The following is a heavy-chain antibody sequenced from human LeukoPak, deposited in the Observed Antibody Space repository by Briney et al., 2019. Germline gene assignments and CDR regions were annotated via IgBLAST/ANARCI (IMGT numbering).Heavy chain of an antibody. V-gene: IGHV3-21*01. CDR2: ISSSSSYI. CDR3: ATNPYGDYPFNC. Sequence: GGSLSLTCAASGFTFSSYSMNWVRQAPGKGLEWVSSISSSSSYIYYADSVKGRFTISRDNAKNSLYLQMKSLRAEDTAVYYCATNPYGDYPFNCWGQATLVAVSS. CDR1: GFTFSSYS. J-gene: IGHJ4*02. D-gene: IGHD4-17*01.